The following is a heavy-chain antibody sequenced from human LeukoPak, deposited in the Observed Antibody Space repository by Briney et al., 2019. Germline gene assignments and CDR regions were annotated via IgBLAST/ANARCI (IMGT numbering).Heavy chain of an antibody. Sequence: ASVKVSCKASGYTFTSYGISWVRQAPGQGLEWMGWISAYNGNTNYAQKLQGRVTMTRDTSTSTVYMELSSLRSEDTAVYYCAAEVASSGWSEFDYWGQGTLVTVSS. CDR1: GYTFTSYG. V-gene: IGHV1-18*01. J-gene: IGHJ4*02. D-gene: IGHD6-19*01. CDR2: ISAYNGNT. CDR3: AAEVASSGWSEFDY.